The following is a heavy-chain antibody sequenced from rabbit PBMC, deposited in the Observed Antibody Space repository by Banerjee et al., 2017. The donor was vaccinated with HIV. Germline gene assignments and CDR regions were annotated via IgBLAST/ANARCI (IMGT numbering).Heavy chain of an antibody. D-gene: IGHD1-1*01. Sequence: QSLEESGGGLVKPGGTLTLTCIASGVSFSGSSYMRWVRQAPGKGLEWIACIEAGSSGFTYFASWAKGRFTISKTSSTTVTLQMTSLTAADTATYFCARDTSSSFSSYGMDLWGPGTLVTVS. CDR1: GVSFSGSSY. J-gene: IGHJ6*01. V-gene: IGHV1S40*01. CDR3: ARDTSSSFSSYGMDL. CDR2: IEAGSSGFT.